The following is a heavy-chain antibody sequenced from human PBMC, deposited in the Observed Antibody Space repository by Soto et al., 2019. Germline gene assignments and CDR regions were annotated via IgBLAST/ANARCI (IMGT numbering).Heavy chain of an antibody. V-gene: IGHV1-58*01. CDR3: AADDHLPANIPYYGMDV. J-gene: IGHJ6*02. CDR2: IVVGSGNT. CDR1: GFTFTSSA. Sequence: ASVKVSCKASGFTFTSSAVQWVRQARGQRLEWIGWIVVGSGNTNYAQKFQERVTITRDMSTSTAYMELSSLRSEDTAVYYCAADDHLPANIPYYGMDVWGQGTTVTVSS. D-gene: IGHD2-2*01.